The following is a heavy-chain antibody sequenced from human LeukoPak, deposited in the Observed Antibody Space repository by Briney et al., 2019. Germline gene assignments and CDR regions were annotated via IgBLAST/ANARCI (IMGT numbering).Heavy chain of an antibody. J-gene: IGHJ4*02. D-gene: IGHD3-22*01. CDR1: GFTFSSYW. CDR2: ISSSSSTI. Sequence: GGSLRLSCAASGFTFSSYWMSWFRQAPGKGLEWVSYISSSSSTIYYADSVKGRFTISRDNAKNSLYLQMNSLRAEDTAVYYCARIYDSSGYPRDYWGQGTLVTVSS. V-gene: IGHV3-48*04. CDR3: ARIYDSSGYPRDY.